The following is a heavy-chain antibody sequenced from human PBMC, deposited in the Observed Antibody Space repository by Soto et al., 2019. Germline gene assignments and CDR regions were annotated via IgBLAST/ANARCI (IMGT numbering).Heavy chain of an antibody. CDR1: GYTFTSYA. CDR2: INAGNGNT. D-gene: IGHD6-6*01. Sequence: EASVKVSCKASGYTFTSYAMHWVRQAPGQRLEWMGWINAGNGNTKYSQKFQGRVTITRDTSASTAYMELSSLRSEDTAVYYCARIAARPLYYFDYWGQGTLVTVSS. V-gene: IGHV1-3*01. CDR3: ARIAARPLYYFDY. J-gene: IGHJ4*02.